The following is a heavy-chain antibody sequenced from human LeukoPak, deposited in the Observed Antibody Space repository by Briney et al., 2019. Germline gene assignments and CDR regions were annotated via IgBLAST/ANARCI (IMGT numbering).Heavy chain of an antibody. CDR1: GGSFIGYY. J-gene: IGHJ4*02. Sequence: PSETLSLTCAVYGGSFIGYYWSGIRQPPWKGLEWIGEINHSGSTNYNPSLKSRVTISVDKSKNQVSLKLSSVTAAETAVYYCARVMFLEWLLYRQGAYFDYWGQGTLVTVSS. D-gene: IGHD3-3*01. V-gene: IGHV4-34*01. CDR3: ARVMFLEWLLYRQGAYFDY. CDR2: INHSGST.